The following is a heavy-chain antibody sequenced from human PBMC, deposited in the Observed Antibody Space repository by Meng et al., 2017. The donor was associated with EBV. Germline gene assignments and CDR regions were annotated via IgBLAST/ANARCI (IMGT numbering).Heavy chain of an antibody. CDR2: IIPIFGTE. CDR3: ARSHPSSTRNFGYFDY. CDR1: GGTSSSYA. D-gene: IGHD2-2*01. V-gene: IGHV1-69*01. Sequence: VLLGQLGREGTGPGASLKASCKGLGGTSSSYAFSCVGMAPGQGLQWMGGIIPIFGTENYAQKFQGRVTITADESTSTAYMELSSLRSEDTAVYYCARSHPSSTRNFGYFDYWGQGTLVTVSS. J-gene: IGHJ4*02.